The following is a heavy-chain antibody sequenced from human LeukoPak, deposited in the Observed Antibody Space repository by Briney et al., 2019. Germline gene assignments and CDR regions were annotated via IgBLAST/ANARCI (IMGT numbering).Heavy chain of an antibody. V-gene: IGHV4-30-4*08. J-gene: IGHJ4*02. Sequence: SETLSLTCTVSGGSISSGDYYWSWIRQPPGKGLEWIGYIYYSGGTYYNPSLKSRVTISVDTSKNQFSLKLSSVTAADTAVYYCARLLLGSSGWPHFDYWGQGTLVTVSS. D-gene: IGHD6-19*01. CDR2: IYYSGGT. CDR3: ARLLLGSSGWPHFDY. CDR1: GGSISSGDYY.